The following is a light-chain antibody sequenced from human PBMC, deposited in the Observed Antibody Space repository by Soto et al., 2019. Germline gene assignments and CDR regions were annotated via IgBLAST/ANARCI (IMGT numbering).Light chain of an antibody. J-gene: IGKJ1*01. CDR3: QQYGDSPWT. CDR2: RAA. CDR1: QSVRNSH. Sequence: EIVLTQSPGTLSLSPGGRATLSCRASQSVRNSHLAWYQQKPGRPPRLLISRAASRAPGIPDRFSGSGSGTGFTLSISKLEPEDSALYYCQQYGDSPWTFGLGTKVDIK. V-gene: IGKV3-20*01.